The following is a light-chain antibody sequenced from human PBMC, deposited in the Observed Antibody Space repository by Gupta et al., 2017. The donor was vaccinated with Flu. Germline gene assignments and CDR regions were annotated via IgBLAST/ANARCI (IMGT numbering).Light chain of an antibody. V-gene: IGKV1-9*01. CDR3: QQVNSYPLT. J-gene: IGKJ5*01. CDR2: DAS. Sequence: PSFLSASVGDRVTITCRASQGISSYLAWYQQKPGKAPKLLICDASTLQSGVPSRFSGSGSGTEFILTISSLQPEDFATYYCQQVNSYPLTFGQGTRLEIK. CDR1: QGISSY.